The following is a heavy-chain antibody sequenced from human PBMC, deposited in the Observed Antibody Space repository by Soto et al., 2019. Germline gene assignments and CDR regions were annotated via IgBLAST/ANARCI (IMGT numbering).Heavy chain of an antibody. D-gene: IGHD2-2*01. Sequence: SENLSSSFAVSGASFSGYDCTRIRQPPGKGLEWIGEINHSGSTNYNPSLKSRVTISVDTSKNQFSLKLSSVTAADTAVYYCARGRKAVPAIAFDIWGQGTMVT. CDR1: GASFSGYD. CDR2: INHSGST. J-gene: IGHJ3*02. CDR3: ARGRKAVPAIAFDI. V-gene: IGHV4-34*01.